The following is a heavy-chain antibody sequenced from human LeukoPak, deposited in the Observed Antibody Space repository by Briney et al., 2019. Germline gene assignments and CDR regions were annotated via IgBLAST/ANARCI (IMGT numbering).Heavy chain of an antibody. CDR1: GFTFSTSW. D-gene: IGHD6-13*01. CDR3: ARGQKLAS. J-gene: IGHJ5*02. Sequence: PGGPLRLSCAASGFTFSTSWMSWVRQAPGKGLEWVANINEDGSDKYYVDSVKGRFTISRDNAENSLYLQMNSLRADDTAVYYCARGQKLASWGQGTLVTVSS. V-gene: IGHV3-7*04. CDR2: INEDGSDK.